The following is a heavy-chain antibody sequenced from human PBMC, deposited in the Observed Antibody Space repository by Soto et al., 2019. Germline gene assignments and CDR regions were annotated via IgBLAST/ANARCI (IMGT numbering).Heavy chain of an antibody. Sequence: GGSLRLSCAASGFTFSSYAMSWVRQAPGKGLEWVSAISGSGGSTYYADSVKGRFTISRDNPKNTLYLQMNSLRAEDTAVYYCPKDPEGRDIVVVPADTITPYYYYGMDVWGQGTTVTVSS. V-gene: IGHV3-23*01. D-gene: IGHD2-2*01. CDR1: GFTFSSYA. CDR2: ISGSGGST. CDR3: PKDPEGRDIVVVPADTITPYYYYGMDV. J-gene: IGHJ6*02.